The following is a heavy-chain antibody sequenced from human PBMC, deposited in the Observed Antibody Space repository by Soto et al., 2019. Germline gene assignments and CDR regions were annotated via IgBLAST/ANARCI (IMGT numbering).Heavy chain of an antibody. CDR2: ISAYNGKT. V-gene: IGHV1-18*01. D-gene: IGHD3-22*01. Sequence: ASVKVSCKASGYTFTSYGISWVRQAPGQGLEWMGWISAYNGKTNYAQKHQGRVTMTADTSTSTAYMELRSLRSDDTAVYYCARGAYYYDSSGSSVWGQGTTVTVSS. CDR1: GYTFTSYG. J-gene: IGHJ6*02. CDR3: ARGAYYYDSSGSSV.